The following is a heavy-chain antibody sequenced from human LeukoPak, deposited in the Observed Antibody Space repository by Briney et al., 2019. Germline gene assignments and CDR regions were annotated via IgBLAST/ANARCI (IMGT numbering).Heavy chain of an antibody. CDR3: ARGERAVAAPIAD. V-gene: IGHV3-43*02. Sequence: PGGSLRLSCAASGFTFDDYAMHWVRQAPGKGLEWVSLISGDGGSTYYADSVKGRFTISRDNSKNSLYLQMNSLRTEDTALYSCARGERAVAAPIADWSQGTLVTVSS. CDR1: GFTFDDYA. J-gene: IGHJ4*02. D-gene: IGHD6-19*01. CDR2: ISGDGGST.